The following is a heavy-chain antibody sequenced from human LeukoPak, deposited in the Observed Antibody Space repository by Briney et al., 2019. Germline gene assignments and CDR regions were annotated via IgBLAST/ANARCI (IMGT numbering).Heavy chain of an antibody. D-gene: IGHD6-19*01. J-gene: IGHJ5*02. CDR3: ARAQPGIPVAALLDP. CDR2: TFTTGMT. CDR1: GGSINNFY. Sequence: SETLSLTRTVSGGSINNFYWSWIRQPPGKGLEWIGYTFTTGMTNYNPSLKSRVTMSIDTSKTQFSLNLSSVTAADPAVYYCARAQPGIPVAALLDPWGQGTLVIVSS. V-gene: IGHV4-4*09.